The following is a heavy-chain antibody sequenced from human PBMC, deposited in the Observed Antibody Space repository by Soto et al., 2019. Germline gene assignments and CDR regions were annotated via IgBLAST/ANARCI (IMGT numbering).Heavy chain of an antibody. Sequence: SETLSLTCTVSGGSISSYYWSWIRQPPGKGLEWIGYIYYSGITNYNPSLKSRVTISVDTSKNQFSLKLSSVTAADTAVYYCARDNGHYYGSGVLDYWGQGTLVTVSS. J-gene: IGHJ4*02. D-gene: IGHD3-10*01. CDR1: GGSISSYY. V-gene: IGHV4-59*01. CDR3: ARDNGHYYGSGVLDY. CDR2: IYYSGIT.